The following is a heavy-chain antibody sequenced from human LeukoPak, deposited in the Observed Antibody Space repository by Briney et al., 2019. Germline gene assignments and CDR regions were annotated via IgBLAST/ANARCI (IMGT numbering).Heavy chain of an antibody. J-gene: IGHJ4*02. V-gene: IGHV3-7*01. D-gene: IGHD3-10*01. Sequence: GGSLRLSCAASGFTFSSYWMSWVRQAPGKGLEWVANIKQDGSEKYYVDSVKGRFTISRENAKNSLYLKMNSLRAEDTAVYYCAREGPDVLLWFGESQGDYWGQGTLVTVSS. CDR2: IKQDGSEK. CDR1: GFTFSSYW. CDR3: AREGPDVLLWFGESQGDY.